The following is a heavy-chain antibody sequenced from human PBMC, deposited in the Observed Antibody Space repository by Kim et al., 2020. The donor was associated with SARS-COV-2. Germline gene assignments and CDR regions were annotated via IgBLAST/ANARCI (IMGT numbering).Heavy chain of an antibody. V-gene: IGHV4-39*01. CDR2: IYYSGTT. CDR3: NGGSTDGIGFYY. J-gene: IGHJ4*02. CDR1: GGSVSNTNFY. D-gene: IGHD6-13*01. Sequence: SETLSLTCTVSGGSVSNTNFYWGWVRQPPGKGLDWIGIIYYSGTTYYNPSLKSRVTISVDTSKNQFSLELTSVTAADTAVYYCNGGSTDGIGFYYWGQGTLATVPS.